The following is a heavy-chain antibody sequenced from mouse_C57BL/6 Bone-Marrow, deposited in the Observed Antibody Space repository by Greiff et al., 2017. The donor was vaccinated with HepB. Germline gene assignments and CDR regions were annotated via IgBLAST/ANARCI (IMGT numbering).Heavy chain of an antibody. V-gene: IGHV1-76*01. CDR3: AREGNGYFGYFDV. CDR1: GYTFTDYY. Sequence: QVHVKQSGAELVRPGASVQLSCKASGYTFTDYYINWVKQRPGQGLEWIARIYPGSGNTYYNEKFKGKATLTAEKSSSTAYMQLSSLTSEDSAVYVCAREGNGYFGYFDVWGTGTTVTVSS. CDR2: IYPGSGNT. J-gene: IGHJ1*03. D-gene: IGHD2-3*01.